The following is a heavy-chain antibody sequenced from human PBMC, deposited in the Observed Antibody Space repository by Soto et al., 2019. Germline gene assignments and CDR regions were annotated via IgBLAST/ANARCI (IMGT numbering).Heavy chain of an antibody. Sequence: QVQLVQSGAEVKKPGSSVKVSCKASGGTFSDYGINWVRQAPGQGLEWMGGFIPIFGTANYAQKFQGRVTMTADEATSTAYMELSSLRSEDTAVYYCARGWDHYDSSGLRTWFDPWGQGTLVTVSS. CDR1: GGTFSDYG. J-gene: IGHJ5*02. V-gene: IGHV1-69*01. D-gene: IGHD3-22*01. CDR3: ARGWDHYDSSGLRTWFDP. CDR2: FIPIFGTA.